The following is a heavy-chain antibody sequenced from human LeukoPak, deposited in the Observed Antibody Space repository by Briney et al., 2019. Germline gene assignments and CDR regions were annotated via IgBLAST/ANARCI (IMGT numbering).Heavy chain of an antibody. D-gene: IGHD4-23*01. V-gene: IGHV4-4*07. CDR2: MYSSGST. CDR3: ARGGKATVVTM. J-gene: IGHJ4*02. Sequence: LETLSLTCTVSGGSINSYYWTWIRQSAGKGLEWIGRMYSSGSTNYNPSLKSRVSMSVDTSKNQFSVKLTSVTAADTAVYYCARGGKATVVTMWGQGILVTVSS. CDR1: GGSINSYY.